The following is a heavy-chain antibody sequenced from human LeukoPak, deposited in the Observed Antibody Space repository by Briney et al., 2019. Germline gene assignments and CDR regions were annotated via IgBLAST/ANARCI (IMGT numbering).Heavy chain of an antibody. CDR1: GFTFSGYA. CDR2: ISGSGGSK. D-gene: IGHD3-16*01. V-gene: IGHV3-23*01. CDR3: AKGYYDYVWGSYYFDY. Sequence: GGSLRLSCAASGFTFSGYAMSWVRQAPGKGLEWVSAISGSGGSKYYADSVKGRFTISRDNSRDTLYLQMNSLRAEDTAVYYCAKGYYDYVWGSYYFDYWGQGTLVTVSS. J-gene: IGHJ4*02.